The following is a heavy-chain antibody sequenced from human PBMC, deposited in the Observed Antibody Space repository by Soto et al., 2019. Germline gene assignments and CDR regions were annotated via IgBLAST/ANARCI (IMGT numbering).Heavy chain of an antibody. CDR3: AREYGERLQNWFDP. CDR1: GFTFSSYA. CDR2: ISYDGSNK. Sequence: PGGSLTLACAATGFTFSSYAMHWVRQATGKGLEWVAVISYDGSNKYYADSVKGRFTISRDNSKNTLYLQMNSLRAEDTAVYYCAREYGERLQNWFDPWGHGTLVTVSS. V-gene: IGHV3-30-3*01. J-gene: IGHJ5*02. D-gene: IGHD2-15*01.